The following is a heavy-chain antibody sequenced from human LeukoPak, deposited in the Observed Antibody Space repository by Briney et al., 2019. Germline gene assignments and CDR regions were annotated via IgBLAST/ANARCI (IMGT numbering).Heavy chain of an antibody. CDR2: ISWNSGSI. J-gene: IGHJ4*02. D-gene: IGHD2/OR15-2a*01. V-gene: IGHV3-9*01. Sequence: QSGGSLRLSCAASGFSFDNYAMHWVRQAPGRGLEWVSGISWNSGSIGYADSVKGRFTISRDNAKNSLYLLMNSLRVEDTALYYCAKDKGGLSKYGHFDYWGQGTLVTVSS. CDR1: GFSFDNYA. CDR3: AKDKGGLSKYGHFDY.